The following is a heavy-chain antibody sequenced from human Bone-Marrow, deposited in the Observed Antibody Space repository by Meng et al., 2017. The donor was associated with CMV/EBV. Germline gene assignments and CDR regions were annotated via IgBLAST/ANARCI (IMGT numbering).Heavy chain of an antibody. Sequence: SGPTLVKPTQTLTLTCTFSGFSLNTGEEGVVWIRQPPGRALECLTLIKGNNDKHYSPSLPSRLTVTKDTSKNQVVLTMTNMDPVDTATYYCAYRPATYHPPGNWGQGTLVTVSS. CDR2: IKGNNDK. V-gene: IGHV2-5*01. D-gene: IGHD3-16*01. J-gene: IGHJ4*02. CDR1: GFSLNTGEEG. CDR3: AYRPATYHPPGN.